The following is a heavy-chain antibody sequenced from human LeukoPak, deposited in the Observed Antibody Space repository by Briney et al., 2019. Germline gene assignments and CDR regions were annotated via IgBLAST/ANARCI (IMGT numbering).Heavy chain of an antibody. Sequence: ASVKVSCKASGYTFTGYYMHWVRQAPGQGLEWMGWINPNSGGTNYAQKFQGRVTMTRDTSISTAYMELSRLRSDDTAVYYCARVRVLKSSPLCDYWGQGTLVTVSS. CDR3: ARVRVLKSSPLCDY. CDR2: INPNSGGT. V-gene: IGHV1-2*02. D-gene: IGHD2-15*01. CDR1: GYTFTGYY. J-gene: IGHJ4*02.